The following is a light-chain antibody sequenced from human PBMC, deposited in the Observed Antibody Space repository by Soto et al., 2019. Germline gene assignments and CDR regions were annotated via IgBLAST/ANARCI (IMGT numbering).Light chain of an antibody. CDR2: DAS. Sequence: DIQMTQSPSTLPASVGDRATITCRASQSISTWLAWYQQKPGKAPKLLIYDASSLESGAPSRFSGSGSGTEFTLTISSLQPDDFATYYCQQYNSPITFGQGTRLEIK. V-gene: IGKV1-5*01. J-gene: IGKJ5*01. CDR3: QQYNSPIT. CDR1: QSISTW.